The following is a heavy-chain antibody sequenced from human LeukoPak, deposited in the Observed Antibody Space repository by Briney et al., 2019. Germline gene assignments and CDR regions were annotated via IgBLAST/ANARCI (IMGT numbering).Heavy chain of an antibody. J-gene: IGHJ5*02. CDR3: ARRSNILTGYYQSKKRNNWFDP. V-gene: IGHV4-38-2*02. CDR1: GYSISSGYD. Sequence: PSETLSLTCTVSGYSISSGYDWGWIRQAPGKRLEWLGSISQSGSTYDNPSLKSRVTLSVDTSKNQVSLKLSSVTAADTAVYYCARRSNILTGYYQSKKRNNWFDPWGQGTLVTVSS. CDR2: ISQSGST. D-gene: IGHD3-9*01.